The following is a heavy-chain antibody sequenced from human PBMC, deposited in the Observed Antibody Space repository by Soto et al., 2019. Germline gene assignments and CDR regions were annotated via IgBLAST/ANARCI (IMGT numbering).Heavy chain of an antibody. J-gene: IGHJ5*02. CDR1: GFTFSSYA. CDR3: ARDLSSGWFGSWFDP. Sequence: QVQLVESGGGVVQPGRSLRLSCAASGFTFSSYAMHWVRQAPGKGLEWVAVISYDGSNKYYADSVKGRFTTSRDNSKNTLYLQMNSLRAEDTAVYYCARDLSSGWFGSWFDPWGQGTLVTVSS. CDR2: ISYDGSNK. V-gene: IGHV3-30-3*01. D-gene: IGHD6-19*01.